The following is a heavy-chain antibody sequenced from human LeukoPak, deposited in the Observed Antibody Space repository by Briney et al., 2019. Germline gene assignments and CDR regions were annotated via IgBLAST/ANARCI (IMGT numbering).Heavy chain of an antibody. J-gene: IGHJ4*02. D-gene: IGHD6-19*01. CDR3: AKDARRTSGWYFFDY. CDR1: GFTFSSYA. CDR2: ISGGGSST. V-gene: IGHV3-23*01. Sequence: GGSLRLSCAASGFTFSSYAMSWVRQAPGKGLEWVSGISGGGSSTYDADSVMGRFTISRDNSKNTLFLQMNSLRAEDTAVYYCAKDARRTSGWYFFDYWGQGTLVTVSS.